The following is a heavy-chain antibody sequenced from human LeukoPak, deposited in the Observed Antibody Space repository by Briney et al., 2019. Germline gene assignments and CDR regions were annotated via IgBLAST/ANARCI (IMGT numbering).Heavy chain of an antibody. CDR1: GGSISSYY. CDR2: IYYSGST. D-gene: IGHD3-22*01. CDR3: ARPNYYDSSVSGSGAFDI. Sequence: SKTLSLTCIVSGGSISSYYWSWIRQPPGKGLEWIGYIYYSGSTNYNPSLKSRVTISVDTSKNQFSLKLSSVTAADTAVYYCARPNYYDSSVSGSGAFDIWGQGTMVTVSS. J-gene: IGHJ3*02. V-gene: IGHV4-59*08.